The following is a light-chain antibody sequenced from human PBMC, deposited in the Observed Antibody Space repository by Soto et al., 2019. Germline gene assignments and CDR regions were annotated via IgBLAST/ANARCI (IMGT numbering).Light chain of an antibody. CDR2: GGS. V-gene: IGKV2-28*01. CDR1: QALLRSNGYNY. J-gene: IGKJ5*01. Sequence: DIVMTQSPLSLTVTPGEPASISCRSSQALLRSNGYNYFNWYLQRPGQSPHLLIYGGSNVAPGVPDRFSGSGSGTDFTLNISRVEADDVGVYYCMQAVQTPITFGQGTRLEIK. CDR3: MQAVQTPIT.